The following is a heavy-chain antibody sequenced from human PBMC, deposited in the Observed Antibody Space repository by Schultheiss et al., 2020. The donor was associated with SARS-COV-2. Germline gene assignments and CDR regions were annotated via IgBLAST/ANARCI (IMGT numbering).Heavy chain of an antibody. Sequence: GGSLRLSCAASGFTFSSYAMHWVRQAPGKGLEWVAVISYDGSNKNYADSVKGRFTISRDNSKNTLYLQMNSLRAEDTAVYYCARDRGWKQLWLIFDYWGQGTLVTVSS. D-gene: IGHD5-18*01. J-gene: IGHJ4*02. V-gene: IGHV3-30*01. CDR3: ARDRGWKQLWLIFDY. CDR1: GFTFSSYA. CDR2: ISYDGSNK.